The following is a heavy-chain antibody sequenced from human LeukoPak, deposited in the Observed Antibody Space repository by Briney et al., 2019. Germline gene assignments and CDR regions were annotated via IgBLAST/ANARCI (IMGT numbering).Heavy chain of an antibody. CDR1: GYTFTNHA. D-gene: IGHD3-3*01. Sequence: ASVKVSCKASGYTFTNHAMQWVRQAPGQRLEWMGWINAGNGNTKYSQNFQGRFIITRATSAGTVYMDLSSLRSEDTAVYYCARGFWNRGTWGPYYFDYWGQGTLVTVSS. CDR3: ARGFWNRGTWGPYYFDY. CDR2: INAGNGNT. J-gene: IGHJ4*02. V-gene: IGHV1-3*01.